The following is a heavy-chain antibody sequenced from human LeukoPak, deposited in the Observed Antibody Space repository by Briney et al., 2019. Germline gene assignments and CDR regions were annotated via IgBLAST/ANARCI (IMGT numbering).Heavy chain of an antibody. J-gene: IGHJ4*02. CDR3: AKEARITMIVVVTPPDY. V-gene: IGHV3-23*01. D-gene: IGHD3-22*01. Sequence: PGGSLRLSCAASGFTFSSYAMSWARQAPGKGLEWVSAISGSGGSTYYADSVKGRFTISRDNSKNTLYLQMNSLRAEDTAVYYCAKEARITMIVVVTPPDYWGQGTLVTVSS. CDR1: GFTFSSYA. CDR2: ISGSGGST.